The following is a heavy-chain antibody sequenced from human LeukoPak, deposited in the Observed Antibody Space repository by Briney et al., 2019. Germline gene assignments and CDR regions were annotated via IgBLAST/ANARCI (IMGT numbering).Heavy chain of an antibody. D-gene: IGHD3-9*01. Sequence: PSETLSLTCAVYGGSFSGYYWSWIRQAPGKGLEWIGEINHSGSTNYNPSLKSRVTISVDMSEHQFSLKLSSVTAADTAVYYCAVTYYDFLTGWSQRTLDYWGQGTLVTVSS. CDR3: AVTYYDFLTGWSQRTLDY. J-gene: IGHJ4*02. CDR1: GGSFSGYY. CDR2: INHSGST. V-gene: IGHV4-34*01.